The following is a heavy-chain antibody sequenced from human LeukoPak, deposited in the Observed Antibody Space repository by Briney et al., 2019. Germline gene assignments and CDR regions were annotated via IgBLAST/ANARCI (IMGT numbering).Heavy chain of an antibody. CDR2: IYYTGST. J-gene: IGHJ4*02. CDR1: GGSISSYY. Sequence: SETQSLTCTVSGGSISSYYCSWIRQPPGKGLEWIGYIYYTGSTNYNPSLESRVTISLDTSKNQFSLKLNSVTAADTAVYYCARFSPRGSYPVSGWGQGTLVTVSS. D-gene: IGHD1-26*01. CDR3: ARFSPRGSYPVSG. V-gene: IGHV4-59*01.